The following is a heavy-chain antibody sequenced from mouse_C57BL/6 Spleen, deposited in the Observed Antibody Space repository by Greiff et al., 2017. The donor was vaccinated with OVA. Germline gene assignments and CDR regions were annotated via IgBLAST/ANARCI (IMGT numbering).Heavy chain of an antibody. CDR3: ARGFYGSSYPYFDY. V-gene: IGHV5-6*01. CDR2: ISSGGSYT. J-gene: IGHJ2*01. Sequence: EVQGVESGGDLVKPGGSLKLSCAASGFTFSSYGLSWVRQTPDKRLEWVATISSGGSYTYYPDSVKGRFTISRDNAKNTLYLQMSSLKSEETAMYYCARGFYGSSYPYFDYWGQGTTLTVSS. D-gene: IGHD1-1*01. CDR1: GFTFSSYG.